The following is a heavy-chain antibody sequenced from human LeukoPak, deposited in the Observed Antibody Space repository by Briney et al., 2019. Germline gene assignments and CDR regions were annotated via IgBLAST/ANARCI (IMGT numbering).Heavy chain of an antibody. CDR3: AKARNYYGSSGPADY. CDR1: GFTFSSYA. V-gene: IGHV3-23*01. Sequence: GGSLRLSCAASGFTFSSYAMSWVRQAPGKGLEWVSAISGSGGSTYYADSVKGRFTISRDNSKNTLYLQMNSLRAEDTAVYYCAKARNYYGSSGPADYWGQGTLVTVSS. J-gene: IGHJ4*02. CDR2: ISGSGGST. D-gene: IGHD3-22*01.